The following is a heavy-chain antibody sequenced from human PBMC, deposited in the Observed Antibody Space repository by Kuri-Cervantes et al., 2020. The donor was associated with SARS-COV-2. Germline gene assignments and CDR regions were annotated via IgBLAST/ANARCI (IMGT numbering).Heavy chain of an antibody. CDR1: GFTFSSYW. Sequence: GESLKISCAASGFTFSSYWMSWVRQAPGKGLEWVANIKQDGSEKYYVDSVKGRFTISRDNAKNSLYLQMNSLRAEDTAVYYCARARGYCTNGVCYSWFDPWGQGTLVTVSS. V-gene: IGHV3-7*03. CDR2: IKQDGSEK. CDR3: ARARGYCTNGVCYSWFDP. J-gene: IGHJ5*02. D-gene: IGHD2-8*01.